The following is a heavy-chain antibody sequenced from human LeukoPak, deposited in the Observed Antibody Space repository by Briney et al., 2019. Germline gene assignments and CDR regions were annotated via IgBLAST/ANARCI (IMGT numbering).Heavy chain of an antibody. Sequence: SETLSLTCAVYGGPLTGSSWTWIRRFPGRGLEWIGEINHIGRTNYNAALKSRVVMSIDTSKNQFSLRLTSVTAADTAVYYCARVSVWTVFGILQYKYSGVDVWGQGTTVTVAS. CDR2: INHIGRT. D-gene: IGHD3-3*01. J-gene: IGHJ6*02. CDR3: ARVSVWTVFGILQYKYSGVDV. V-gene: IGHV4-34*01. CDR1: GGPLTGSS.